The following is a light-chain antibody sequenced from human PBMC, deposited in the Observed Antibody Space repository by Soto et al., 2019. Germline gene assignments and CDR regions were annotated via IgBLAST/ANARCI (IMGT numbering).Light chain of an antibody. Sequence: EIVLTQSPATLSLSPGERASLSCRASRSVSFAYVAWYQLRPGQAPRLLIYGASSRATGIPDRFSGSGSGTDFTLTIGRLEPEDSAVYYCQQYVTPPYTFGQGIKLEI. CDR2: GAS. CDR3: QQYVTPPYT. CDR1: RSVSFAY. V-gene: IGKV3-20*01. J-gene: IGKJ2*01.